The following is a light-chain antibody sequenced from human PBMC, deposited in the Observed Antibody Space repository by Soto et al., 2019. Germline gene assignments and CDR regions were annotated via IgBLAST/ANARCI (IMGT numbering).Light chain of an antibody. J-gene: IGLJ3*02. V-gene: IGLV2-14*01. CDR1: TNDIGGYNY. Sequence: QSALTQPASVSGSPGQSITISCSGTTNDIGGYNYVSWYQHHPGKVPKVIIYEVRNRPSGVSNRFSGSKSGNTASLTISGLQAEDEADYSCCSYTVRATLVFGGGTKLTVL. CDR3: CSYTVRATLV. CDR2: EVR.